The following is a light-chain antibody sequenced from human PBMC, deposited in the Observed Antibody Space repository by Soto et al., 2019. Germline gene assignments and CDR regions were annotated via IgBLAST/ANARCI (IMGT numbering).Light chain of an antibody. V-gene: IGLV2-14*01. CDR1: SSDVGAYSY. Sequence: QSVLTQPASVSGSPGQSITISCTRTSSDVGAYSYVSWYQQHPGKAPKLIIYDVSDRPSGISNRFSGSKSDNTASLTISGLQAEDEAEYYCSSYTSSRTYVFGTGTKVTVL. CDR2: DVS. J-gene: IGLJ1*01. CDR3: SSYTSSRTYV.